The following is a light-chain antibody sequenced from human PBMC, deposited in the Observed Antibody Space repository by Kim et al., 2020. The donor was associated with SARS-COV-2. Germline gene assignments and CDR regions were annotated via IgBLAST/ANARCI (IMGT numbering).Light chain of an antibody. CDR1: QGIRND. Sequence: AIQMTQSQSSLSVAVGETVTITCRASQGIRNDLGWYKQKPGKAPKLLIYAAVNLQSGVPSRFSGSGSGTDFTLTISSLQPVDFATYYCLQEYKYPLTFGQGTKVDIK. V-gene: IGKV1-6*01. CDR3: LQEYKYPLT. CDR2: AAV. J-gene: IGKJ1*01.